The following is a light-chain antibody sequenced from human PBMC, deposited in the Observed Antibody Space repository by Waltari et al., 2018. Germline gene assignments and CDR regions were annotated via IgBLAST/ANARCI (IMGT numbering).Light chain of an antibody. V-gene: IGKV2-30*02. CDR3: MQGTRWPYT. CDR2: WVF. CDR1: QSLVPVDGNTY. J-gene: IGKJ2*01. Sequence: VMTQSPVSLSVPLGQAASISCKSSQSLVPVDGNTYLNWFHQRPGQSPRRLIYWVFNRDSGVPDRFSGSGSGTDFTLRISRVEAEDVGVYYCMQGTRWPYTFGQGTQLDIK.